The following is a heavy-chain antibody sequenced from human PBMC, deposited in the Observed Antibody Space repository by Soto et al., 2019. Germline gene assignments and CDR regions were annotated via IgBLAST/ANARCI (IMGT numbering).Heavy chain of an antibody. CDR1: GGSISSGGYC. CDR3: ARGSSGYYPNSYWYFDL. D-gene: IGHD3-22*01. Sequence: PSETLSLTCTVSGGSISSGGYCWSWIRQHPGKGLEWIGYIYYSGSTYYNPSLKSRVTISVDTSKNQFSLKLSSVTAADTAVYYCARGSSGYYPNSYWYFDLWGRGTLVTVSS. CDR2: IYYSGST. V-gene: IGHV4-31*03. J-gene: IGHJ2*01.